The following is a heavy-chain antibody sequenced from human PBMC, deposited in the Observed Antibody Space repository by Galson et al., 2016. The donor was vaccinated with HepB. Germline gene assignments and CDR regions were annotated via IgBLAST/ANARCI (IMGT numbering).Heavy chain of an antibody. D-gene: IGHD1-1*01. CDR3: ARALAPTDYWFFDL. CDR1: AATFSSFA. V-gene: IGHV1-69*13. J-gene: IGHJ2*01. Sequence: SVKVSCKAPAATFSSFAISWVRQAPGQGLEWMGGIIPVFGTAYYAQKFQDRVTITADESTSTAYMELSSLRSDDTALYYCARALAPTDYWFFDLWGRGTLVTVSS. CDR2: IIPVFGTA.